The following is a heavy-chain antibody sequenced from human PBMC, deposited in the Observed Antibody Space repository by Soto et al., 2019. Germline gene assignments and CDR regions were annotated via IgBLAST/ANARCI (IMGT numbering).Heavy chain of an antibody. V-gene: IGHV4-34*01. J-gene: IGHJ6*02. CDR3: ARTYYDILTGYHSYYYGMDV. CDR1: GGSFSGYY. Sequence: SETLSLTCAVYGGSFSGYYWSWIRQPPGKGLEWIGEINHSGSTNYNPSLKSRVTISVDTSKNQFSLKLSSVTAADTAVYYCARTYYDILTGYHSYYYGMDVWGQGTTVTVSS. CDR2: INHSGST. D-gene: IGHD3-9*01.